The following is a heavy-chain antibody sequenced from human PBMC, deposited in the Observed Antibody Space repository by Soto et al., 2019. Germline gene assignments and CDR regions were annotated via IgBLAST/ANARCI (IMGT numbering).Heavy chain of an antibody. CDR3: ARDRITTRGDAFDL. D-gene: IGHD3-3*01. J-gene: IGHJ3*01. CDR1: GGTFSTYI. CDR2: IIPIPDIT. Sequence: QVQLVQSGAEVRKPGSSVKVSCKAPGGTFSTYIISWVRHAPGQGLEWMGRIIPIPDITNYAQKFQGRVTVSADRSTSTAYMELTILKSEDTAVYYCARDRITTRGDAFDLRGQGTMVTVSS. V-gene: IGHV1-69*08.